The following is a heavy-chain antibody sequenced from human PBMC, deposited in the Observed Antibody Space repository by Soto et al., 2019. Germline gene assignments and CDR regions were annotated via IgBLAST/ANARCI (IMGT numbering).Heavy chain of an antibody. D-gene: IGHD2-15*01. Sequence: QVQLQQWGAGLLKPSETLSLTCAVYGGSFSGYYWSWIRQPLGKGLEWIGEINHSGSTNDNPSLKSRVTISVDTSKNQFSLKLSSVTAADTAVYYCARVFCSGGSCTYYFDYWGQGTLVTVSS. CDR2: INHSGST. J-gene: IGHJ4*02. V-gene: IGHV4-34*01. CDR3: ARVFCSGGSCTYYFDY. CDR1: GGSFSGYY.